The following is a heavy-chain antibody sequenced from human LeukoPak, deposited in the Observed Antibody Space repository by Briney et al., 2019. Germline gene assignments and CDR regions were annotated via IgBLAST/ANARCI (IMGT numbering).Heavy chain of an antibody. Sequence: GESLKISCKGSGYSFTSYWIGWVRQMPGKGLEWMGIIYPGDSDTRYSPSFQGQVTISADKSISTAYLQWSSLKASDTAMYYCARRSGSYYLTGWFDPWGRGTLVTVSS. D-gene: IGHD1-26*01. CDR2: IYPGDSDT. CDR3: ARRSGSYYLTGWFDP. V-gene: IGHV5-51*01. J-gene: IGHJ5*02. CDR1: GYSFTSYW.